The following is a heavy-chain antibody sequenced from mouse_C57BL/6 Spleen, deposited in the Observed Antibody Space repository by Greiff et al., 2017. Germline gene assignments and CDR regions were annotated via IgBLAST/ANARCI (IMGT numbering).Heavy chain of an antibody. CDR3: ARCSITATADY. CDR1: GYAFTNYL. D-gene: IGHD1-2*01. Sequence: VKLMESGAELVRPGTSVKVSCKASGYAFTNYLIEWVKQRPGQGLEWIGVINPGSGGTNYNEKFKGKATLTADKSSSTAYMQLSSLTSEDSAVYVCARCSITATADYWGQGTTLTVSS. V-gene: IGHV1-54*01. CDR2: INPGSGGT. J-gene: IGHJ2*01.